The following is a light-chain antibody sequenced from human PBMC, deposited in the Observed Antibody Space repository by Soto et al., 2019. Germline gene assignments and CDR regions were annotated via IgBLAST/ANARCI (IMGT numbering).Light chain of an antibody. J-gene: IGLJ1*01. Sequence: QSVPTQPASVSGAPGQRVTISCTGSRSIIGAGYDGHWYQQLPGTDPKLLIYGNSNRPSGVPDRFAGSKSGTSAALAITGLEAEDEADYYCQSYDSGLSYVFGTGTKLTVL. V-gene: IGLV1-40*01. CDR2: GNS. CDR1: RSIIGAGYD. CDR3: QSYDSGLSYV.